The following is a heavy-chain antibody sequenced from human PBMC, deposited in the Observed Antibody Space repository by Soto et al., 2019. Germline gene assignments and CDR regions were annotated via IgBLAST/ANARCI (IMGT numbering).Heavy chain of an antibody. D-gene: IGHD5-12*01. CDR3: AKGVVRATSNWFDP. CDR1: GFTFSSYA. J-gene: IGHJ5*02. V-gene: IGHV3-23*01. Sequence: GGSLRLSCAASGFTFSSYAMSWVRQAPGKGLEWVSAISGSGGSTYYADPVKGRFTISRDNSKNTLYLQMNSLRAEDTAVYYCAKGVVRATSNWFDPWGQGTLVTVSS. CDR2: ISGSGGST.